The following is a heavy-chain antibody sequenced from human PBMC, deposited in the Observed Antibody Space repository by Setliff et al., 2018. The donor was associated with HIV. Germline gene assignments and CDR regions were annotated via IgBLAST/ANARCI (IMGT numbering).Heavy chain of an antibody. CDR2: IYYSGST. D-gene: IGHD2-2*01. Sequence: PSETLSLTCTVSGGSISSYYWSWIRQPPGKGLEWIGYIYYSGSTNYNPSLKSRVTISVDTSKNQFSLNLSSVTAADTAVYYCARHEGVLQEDGGFDSWGQGTPVTVPQ. V-gene: IGHV4-59*08. CDR3: ARHEGVLQEDGGFDS. CDR1: GGSISSYY. J-gene: IGHJ4*02.